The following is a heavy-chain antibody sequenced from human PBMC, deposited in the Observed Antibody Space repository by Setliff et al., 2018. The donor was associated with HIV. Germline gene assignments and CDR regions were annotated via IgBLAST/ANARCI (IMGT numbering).Heavy chain of an antibody. Sequence: PSETLSLTCTVSGGSISSGSYYWNWIRQPAGKGLEWIGHIYSSGSTNYNPSLKSRVTISVDTSKNQFSLKLSSVTAADTAVYYCASYDILTGYYGRYFDYWGQGTLVTVSS. D-gene: IGHD3-9*01. CDR1: GGSISSGSYY. CDR2: IYSSGST. CDR3: ASYDILTGYYGRYFDY. J-gene: IGHJ4*02. V-gene: IGHV4-61*09.